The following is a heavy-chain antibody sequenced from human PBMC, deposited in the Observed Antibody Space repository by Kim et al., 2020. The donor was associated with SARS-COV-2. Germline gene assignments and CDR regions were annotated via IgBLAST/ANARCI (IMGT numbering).Heavy chain of an antibody. V-gene: IGHV3-43*02. CDR1: GFTFDKYA. J-gene: IGHJ6*02. CDR3: AKDRMDYYGMDV. CDR2: ISGDDGKT. Sequence: GGSLRLYCAAYGFTFDKYAMHWVRQVPGKGLQWVSRISGDDGKTFYSDSVKGRFTISRDNSKNSLFLQMNSLRAEDTALYYCAKDRMDYYGMDVWGQGTTVTVSS.